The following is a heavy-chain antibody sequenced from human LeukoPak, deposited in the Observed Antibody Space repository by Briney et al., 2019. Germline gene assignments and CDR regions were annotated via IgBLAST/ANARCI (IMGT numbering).Heavy chain of an antibody. CDR3: AKGYDSVSN. CDR1: GFTFSSYN. V-gene: IGHV3-21*01. J-gene: IGHJ1*01. CDR2: ISSRSSYI. D-gene: IGHD3-22*01. Sequence: GGSLRLSCAASGFTFSSYNMKWVRQAPGKGLEWVSSISSRSSYIFYADSVKGRFTISRDNAKKSLFLQMNSLRTEDPAVYYCAKGYDSVSNWGQVTLVTVSS.